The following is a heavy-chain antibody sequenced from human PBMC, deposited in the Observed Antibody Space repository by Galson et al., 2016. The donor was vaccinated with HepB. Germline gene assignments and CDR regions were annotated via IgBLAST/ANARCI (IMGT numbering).Heavy chain of an antibody. CDR2: INWGSSNA. CDR3: ARATLSTNGWYYFDS. Sequence: SLRLSCAASGFTIDAYGMSWVRQVPGKGLEWISGINWGSSNADYPDSVRGRFTVSRDNAKNSVLLQMNSLRVEDTAFYYCARATLSTNGWYYFDSWGQGTLVTVSS. D-gene: IGHD2-8*01. J-gene: IGHJ4*02. V-gene: IGHV3-20*04. CDR1: GFTIDAYG.